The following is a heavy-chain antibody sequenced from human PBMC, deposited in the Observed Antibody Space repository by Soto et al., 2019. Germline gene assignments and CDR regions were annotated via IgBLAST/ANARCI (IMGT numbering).Heavy chain of an antibody. D-gene: IGHD6-13*01. J-gene: IGHJ5*02. Sequence: PSETLSLTCTVSGGSISTYYWNWIRQPPGQGLEWIAYVFYSGSANYNSSLKSRVTISVDTSKNQFSLKLSSVTAADTAVYYCEREPCVAEAGTSWFDPCRQGNLVTVSS. CDR2: VFYSGSA. CDR3: EREPCVAEAGTSWFDP. CDR1: GGSISTYY. V-gene: IGHV4-59*08.